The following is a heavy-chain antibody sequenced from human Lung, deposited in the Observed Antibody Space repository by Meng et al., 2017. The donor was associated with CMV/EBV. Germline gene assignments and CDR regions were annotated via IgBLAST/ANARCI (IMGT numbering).Heavy chain of an antibody. Sequence: VPLVGHGGGLFPAVGSLRLSCAVSGFTVRRHYLNCVRLAPGKGLEWVSRIDNDGRGPSYADSVKGRFTISRDVAKNTLYLQMNCLRIEETAVYYCARGLEEYLGWEMGYWGQGTLVTVSS. D-gene: IGHD2/OR15-2a*01. V-gene: IGHV3-74*01. CDR2: IDNDGRGP. J-gene: IGHJ4*02. CDR3: ARGLEEYLGWEMGY. CDR1: GFTVRRHY.